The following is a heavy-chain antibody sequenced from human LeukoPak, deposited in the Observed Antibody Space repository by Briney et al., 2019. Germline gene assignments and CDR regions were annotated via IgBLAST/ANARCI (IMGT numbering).Heavy chain of an antibody. CDR2: ISGSGGTT. J-gene: IGHJ6*03. Sequence: GGSLRLSCAASGFTFTTYAMIWVRQAPGKGLEWVSAISGSGGTTYYADSVKGRFTISRDNSKNTLYLQMNSLRAEDTAVYYCARSYCSSTSCHNYYYYYMDVWGKGTTVTVSS. CDR3: ARSYCSSTSCHNYYYYYMDV. V-gene: IGHV3-23*01. CDR1: GFTFTTYA. D-gene: IGHD2-2*02.